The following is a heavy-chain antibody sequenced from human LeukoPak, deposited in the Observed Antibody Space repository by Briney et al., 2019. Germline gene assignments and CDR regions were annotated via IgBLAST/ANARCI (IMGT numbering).Heavy chain of an antibody. J-gene: IGHJ4*02. CDR1: GYTFTSYG. V-gene: IGHV1-18*04. Sequence: ASVKVSCKASGYTFTSYGISWVRQAPGQGLEWMGWISAYNGNTNYSQKLQGRVTMTTDTSTSTAYMELRSLSSDDTAVYYCAREARYYYDSSGYSVRPPIYFDYWGQGTLVTVSS. CDR2: ISAYNGNT. CDR3: AREARYYYDSSGYSVRPPIYFDY. D-gene: IGHD3-22*01.